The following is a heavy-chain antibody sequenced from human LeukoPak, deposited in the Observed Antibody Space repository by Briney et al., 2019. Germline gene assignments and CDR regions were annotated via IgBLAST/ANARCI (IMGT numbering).Heavy chain of an antibody. J-gene: IGHJ3*02. CDR3: EGYYYDSSGYYQNDAFDI. D-gene: IGHD3-22*01. CDR1: GFTFSSYW. CDR2: IKQDGSEK. V-gene: IGHV3-7*01. Sequence: GGSLRLSCAASGFTFSSYWMSWVRQAPGKGLEWVANIKQDGSEKYYVDSVKGRFTTSRDNAKNSLYLQMNSLRAEDTAVYYCEGYYYDSSGYYQNDAFDIWGQGTMVTVSS.